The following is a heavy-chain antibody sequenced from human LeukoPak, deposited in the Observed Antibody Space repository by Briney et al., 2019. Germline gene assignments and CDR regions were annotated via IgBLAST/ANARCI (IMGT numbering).Heavy chain of an antibody. D-gene: IGHD3-22*01. J-gene: IGHJ5*02. V-gene: IGHV3-23*01. CDR1: GFAFSSYA. CDR2: ISGSGGST. Sequence: GGSLKLSCVASGFAFSSYAMSWVRQAPGKGLEWVCVISGSGGSTYYADSVKGRFTISRDNSKNTLYLQMNSLRAEDTAVHYCAKDLATYYYDSSGYHGPFDPWGQGTLVTVSS. CDR3: AKDLATYYYDSSGYHGPFDP.